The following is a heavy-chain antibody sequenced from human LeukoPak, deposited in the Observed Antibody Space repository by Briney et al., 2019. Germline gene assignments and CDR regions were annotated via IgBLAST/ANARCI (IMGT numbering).Heavy chain of an antibody. D-gene: IGHD3-10*01. V-gene: IGHV3-23*01. CDR1: GFTFSSYA. Sequence: PGGSLRLSCAASGFTFSSYAMRSVRQAPGRGVEWVSAISGSGGSTYYADSVKGRFTISRDNSKNTLYLQLHSLRAQDTAVYYCAKAMVRGALEYFDYWGQGTLVTVSS. J-gene: IGHJ4*02. CDR3: AKAMVRGALEYFDY. CDR2: ISGSGGST.